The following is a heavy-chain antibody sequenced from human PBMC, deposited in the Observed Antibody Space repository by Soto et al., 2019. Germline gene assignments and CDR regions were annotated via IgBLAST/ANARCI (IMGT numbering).Heavy chain of an antibody. Sequence: QVQLVESGGGVVQPGRSLRLSCAASGFTFSSYGMHWVRQAPGKGLEWVAVIWYDGSNKYYADSVKGRFTISRDNSKNKLYLQMNSLRAEDTAVYYCARDSRTKYSDFWSGYTGRTGYCFDYWGQGTMVTVSS. CDR3: ARDSRTKYSDFWSGYTGRTGYCFDY. CDR2: IWYDGSNK. CDR1: GFTFSSYG. D-gene: IGHD3-3*01. J-gene: IGHJ4*02. V-gene: IGHV3-33*01.